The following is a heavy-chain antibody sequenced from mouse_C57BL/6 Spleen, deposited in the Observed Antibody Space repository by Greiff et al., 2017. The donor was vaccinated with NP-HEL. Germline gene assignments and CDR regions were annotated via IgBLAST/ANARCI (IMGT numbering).Heavy chain of an antibody. CDR3: ARGGYYGNYVGYFDY. CDR1: GYTFTGYW. V-gene: IGHV1-9*01. CDR2: ILPGSGST. J-gene: IGHJ2*01. Sequence: QVQLQQSGAELMKPGASVKLSCKATGYTFTGYWIEWVKQRPGHGLEWIGEILPGSGSTNYNEKFKGKATITADTSSNTAYMQLSSLTTEDSAIYYCARGGYYGNYVGYFDYWGQGTTLTVSS. D-gene: IGHD2-1*01.